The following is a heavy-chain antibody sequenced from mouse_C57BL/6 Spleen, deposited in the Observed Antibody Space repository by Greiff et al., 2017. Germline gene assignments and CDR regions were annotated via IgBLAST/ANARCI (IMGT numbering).Heavy chain of an antibody. V-gene: IGHV1-15*01. J-gene: IGHJ2*01. Sequence: QVQLQQSGAELVRPGASVTLSCKASGYTFTDYEMHWVKQTPVHGLEWIGAIDPETGGTAYKPLFNGKAILTADNSCRAFFMELRSLASEDSAVYYCARCPHREREFDYWGQGTTLTVSS. CDR3: ARCPHREREFDY. CDR2: IDPETGGT. CDR1: GYTFTDYE.